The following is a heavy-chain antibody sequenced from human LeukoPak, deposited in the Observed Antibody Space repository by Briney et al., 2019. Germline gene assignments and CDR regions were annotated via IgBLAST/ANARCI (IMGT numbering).Heavy chain of an antibody. D-gene: IGHD5/OR15-5a*01. J-gene: IGHJ4*02. V-gene: IGHV6-1*01. CDR3: ARESTMTTVASFAS. CDR2: TYYRSKWHI. Sequence: SQTLSLTCGISGDRVSGDSAAWNWIRQSPSRGLEWLGRTYYRSKWHIDYAESVKSRITISPDTSKNQFSLHLSSVTPEDTAVYYRARESTMTTVASFASWGQGVLVTVSS. CDR1: GDRVSGDSAA.